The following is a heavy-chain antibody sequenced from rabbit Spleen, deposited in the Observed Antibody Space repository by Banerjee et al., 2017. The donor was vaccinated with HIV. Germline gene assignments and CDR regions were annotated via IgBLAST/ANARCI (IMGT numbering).Heavy chain of an antibody. V-gene: IGHV1S45*01. CDR2: IYTGSSGSS. Sequence: QEQLKETGGGLVQPGGSLTLSCKASGFDFSSFYMSWVRQAPGKGLEWIACIYTGSSGSSYYASWVNGRFTISKTSSTTVDLKMTSLTAADTATYFCARDLDDVIGWNFGWWGPGTLVTVS. D-gene: IGHD4-1*01. J-gene: IGHJ6*01. CDR3: ARDLDDVIGWNFGW. CDR1: GFDFSSFYM.